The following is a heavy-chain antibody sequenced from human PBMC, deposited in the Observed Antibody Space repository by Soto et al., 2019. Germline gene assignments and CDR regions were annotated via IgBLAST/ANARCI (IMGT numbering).Heavy chain of an antibody. D-gene: IGHD1-26*01. J-gene: IGHJ3*02. V-gene: IGHV3-23*01. CDR2: IYSGGST. CDR1: GFTFSSYA. Sequence: EVQLLESGGGLVQPGGSLRLSCVASGFTFSSYAVSWVRQAPGKGLEWVSAIYSGGSTYYADSVKGRFTISRDNSKNTLYLQMNSLRAEDTAVYYCAREGATRAFDIWGQGTMVTVSS. CDR3: AREGATRAFDI.